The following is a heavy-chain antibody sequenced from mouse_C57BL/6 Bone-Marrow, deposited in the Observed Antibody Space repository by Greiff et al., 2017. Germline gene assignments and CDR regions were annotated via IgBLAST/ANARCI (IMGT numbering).Heavy chain of an antibody. D-gene: IGHD1-1*01. Sequence: VQLQQSGAELARPGASVKLSCKASGYTFPSYGISWVKQRTGQGLEWIGEIYPRSGNTYYNEKFKGKATLTADKSASTAYMGLRSLTSEDTAVYYCAREIYYGSSYYFDYWDQGTTLTVSS. CDR2: IYPRSGNT. CDR3: AREIYYGSSYYFDY. CDR1: GYTFPSYG. J-gene: IGHJ2*01. V-gene: IGHV1-81*01.